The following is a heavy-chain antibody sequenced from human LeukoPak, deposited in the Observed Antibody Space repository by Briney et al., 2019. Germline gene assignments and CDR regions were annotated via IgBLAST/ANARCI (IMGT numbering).Heavy chain of an antibody. Sequence: GGSLRLSCAASGFSFSSYGMHWVRQAPGKGLEWVAVIWYDGSNKYYADSVKGRFTISRDNAKNSLYLQMNSLRAEDTAVYYCAREMGSSSGWYQTYDAFDIWGQGTMVTVSS. CDR3: AREMGSSSGWYQTYDAFDI. J-gene: IGHJ3*02. D-gene: IGHD6-19*01. CDR1: GFSFSSYG. CDR2: IWYDGSNK. V-gene: IGHV3-33*08.